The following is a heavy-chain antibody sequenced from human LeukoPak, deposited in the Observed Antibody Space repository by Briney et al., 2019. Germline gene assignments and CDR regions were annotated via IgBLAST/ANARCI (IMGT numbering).Heavy chain of an antibody. D-gene: IGHD5-12*01. V-gene: IGHV3-30*02. CDR3: AKGYSGYEPHNWYGSSVEYYYYMDV. Sequence: GGSLRLSCAASGFTFSSYGMHWVRQAPGKGLEWVAFIRHDGSNKYYADSVKGRFTISRDNSKNTLYLQMNSLRAEDTAVYYCAKGYSGYEPHNWYGSSVEYYYYMDVWGKGTTVTVSS. CDR1: GFTFSSYG. CDR2: IRHDGSNK. J-gene: IGHJ6*03.